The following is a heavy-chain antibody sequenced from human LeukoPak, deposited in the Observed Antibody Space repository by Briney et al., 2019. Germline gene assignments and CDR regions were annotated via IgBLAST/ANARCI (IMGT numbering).Heavy chain of an antibody. J-gene: IGHJ4*02. Sequence: SVKVSCKASGGSFSNDAITWVRQAPGQGLEWMGRIVPVLGFTNFPQRFEGRVTLTADTSTTTAYMELSSLTSDDTAVYYCARGPYYDILTGYHYSLYFDYWGQGTLVTVSS. CDR3: ARGPYYDILTGYHYSLYFDY. CDR1: GGSFSNDA. D-gene: IGHD3-9*01. CDR2: IVPVLGFT. V-gene: IGHV1-69*04.